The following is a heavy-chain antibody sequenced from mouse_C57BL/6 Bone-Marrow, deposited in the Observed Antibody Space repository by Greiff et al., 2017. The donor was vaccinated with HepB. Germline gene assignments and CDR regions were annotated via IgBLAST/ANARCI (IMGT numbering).Heavy chain of an antibody. CDR1: GFNIKDDY. V-gene: IGHV14-4*01. Sequence: EVKLMESGAELVRPGASVKLSCTASGFNIKDDYMHWVKQRPEQGLEWIGWIDPENGDTEYASKFQGKATITADTSSNTAYLQLSSLTSEDTAVYYCTTAITTVVATDYFDYWGQGTTLTVSS. CDR2: IDPENGDT. D-gene: IGHD1-1*01. CDR3: TTAITTVVATDYFDY. J-gene: IGHJ2*01.